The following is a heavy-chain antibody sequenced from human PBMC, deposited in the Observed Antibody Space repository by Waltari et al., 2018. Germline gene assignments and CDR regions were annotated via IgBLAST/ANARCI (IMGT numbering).Heavy chain of an antibody. CDR2: IDHRGST. J-gene: IGHJ3*01. Sequence: QVQLQQGGAGLLKPSETLSLTCTVHGGSFSGHFWTWIRQAPGKGRGWLGEIDHRGSTHYNPSFRSRVTISVDTSKNQFSLQLNSVTAADTALYYCARERSRDFDWLPNVLDVWGLGTLVTVSS. V-gene: IGHV4-34*02. D-gene: IGHD3-9*01. CDR1: GGSFSGHF. CDR3: ARERSRDFDWLPNVLDV.